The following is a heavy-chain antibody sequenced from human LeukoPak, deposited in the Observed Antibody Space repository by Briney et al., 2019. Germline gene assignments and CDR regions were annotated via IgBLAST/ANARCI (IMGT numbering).Heavy chain of an antibody. D-gene: IGHD2/OR15-2a*01. CDR2: IYSGGST. J-gene: IGHJ4*02. V-gene: IGHV3-66*01. Sequence: GGSLRLSCAASGFTVSSNYMSWVRQAPGKGLEWVSLIYSGGSTYYADSAKGRFTISRDNAKNTLYLQMNSLRTEDTAVYYCARDIFYPDYWGQGTLVTVSS. CDR1: GFTVSSNY. CDR3: ARDIFYPDY.